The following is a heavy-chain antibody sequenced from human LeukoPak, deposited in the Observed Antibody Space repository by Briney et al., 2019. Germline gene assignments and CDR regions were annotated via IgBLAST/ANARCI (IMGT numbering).Heavy chain of an antibody. CDR1: GGSISSNY. J-gene: IGHJ4*02. Sequence: SETLSLTCTVSGGSISSNYWCWIRQPPGKGLEWIGEINHSGSTNYNPSLKSRVTISVDTSKNQFSLKLSSVTAADTAVYYCARGHDYGDYVGGRFDYWGQGTLVTVSS. D-gene: IGHD4-17*01. CDR2: INHSGST. V-gene: IGHV4-34*01. CDR3: ARGHDYGDYVGGRFDY.